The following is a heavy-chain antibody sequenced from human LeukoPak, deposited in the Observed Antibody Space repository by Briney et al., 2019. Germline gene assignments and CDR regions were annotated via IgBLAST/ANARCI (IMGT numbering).Heavy chain of an antibody. CDR2: ISSSSSYI. CDR1: GFTFSAFG. Sequence: PGGSLRLSCAASGFTFSAFGMHWVRQAPGKGLEWVSSISSSSSYIYYADSVKGRFTTSRDNAKNSLYLQMNSLRAEDTAVYYCARDLIGDYYYMDVWGKGTTVTVSS. D-gene: IGHD4-17*01. V-gene: IGHV3-21*01. J-gene: IGHJ6*03. CDR3: ARDLIGDYYYMDV.